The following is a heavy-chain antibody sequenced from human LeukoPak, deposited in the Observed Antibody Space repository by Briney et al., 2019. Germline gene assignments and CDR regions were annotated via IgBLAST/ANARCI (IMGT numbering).Heavy chain of an antibody. CDR3: ARHGTVPWCQMGFDP. CDR2: IYYSGST. D-gene: IGHD2-8*02. V-gene: IGHV4-39*01. Sequence: SETLSLTCTVSGGSISSSNYYWGWIRQPPGKGLEWIGSIYYSGSTYYNPSLKSRVTISVDTSKNQFSLKLSSVTAADTAVYYCARHGTVPWCQMGFDPWGQGTLVTVSS. CDR1: GGSISSSNYY. J-gene: IGHJ5*02.